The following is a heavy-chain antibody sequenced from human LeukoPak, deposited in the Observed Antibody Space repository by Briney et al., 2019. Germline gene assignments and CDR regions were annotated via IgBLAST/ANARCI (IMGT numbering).Heavy chain of an antibody. CDR2: IRSKAPGETT. J-gene: IGHJ4*02. Sequence: GGSLRLSCSTSGFTFGDYAMNWVRQAPGKGLEWVGFIRSKAPGETTYFAASVKGRFSISRDDSKSIAYLQMNSLQTEDTAMYYCSRVDRADYGYFDYWGQGTLVTVSS. D-gene: IGHD4-17*01. CDR1: GFTFGDYA. V-gene: IGHV3-49*04. CDR3: SRVDRADYGYFDY.